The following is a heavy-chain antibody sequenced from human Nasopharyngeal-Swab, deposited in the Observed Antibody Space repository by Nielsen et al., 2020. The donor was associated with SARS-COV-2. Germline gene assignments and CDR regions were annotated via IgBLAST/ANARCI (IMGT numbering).Heavy chain of an antibody. CDR1: GFTFSDYH. CDR3: ARDSLPWPVPEYFQH. V-gene: IGHV3-11*04. Sequence: GESLKISCAASGFTFSDYHMSWIRQAPGKGLEWVSYISSSGSTIYYADSVKGRFTISRDNAKNSLYLQMNSLRAEDTAVYYCARDSLPWPVPEYFQHWGQGTLVTVSS. J-gene: IGHJ1*01. CDR2: ISSSGSTI. D-gene: IGHD6-19*01.